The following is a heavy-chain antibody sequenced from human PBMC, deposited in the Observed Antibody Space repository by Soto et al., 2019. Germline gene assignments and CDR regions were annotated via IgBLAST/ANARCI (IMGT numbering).Heavy chain of an antibody. CDR1: GGTFSSYA. D-gene: IGHD2-2*01. CDR2: TIPIFGTA. CDR3: ARDGWNCISTSCYPPSYGMDV. V-gene: IGHV1-69*12. J-gene: IGHJ6*02. Sequence: QVQLVQSGAEVKKPGSSVKVSCKASGGTFSSYAISWVRQAPGQGLEWMGGTIPIFGTANYAQKFQGRVTITADESTSTAYMELSSLRSEDTAVYYCARDGWNCISTSCYPPSYGMDVWGQGTTVTVSS.